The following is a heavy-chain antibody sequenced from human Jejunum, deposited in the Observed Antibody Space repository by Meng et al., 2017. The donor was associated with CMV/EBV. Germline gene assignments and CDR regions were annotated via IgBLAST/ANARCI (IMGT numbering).Heavy chain of an antibody. V-gene: IGHV4-59*01. CDR1: CGSLSGSS. D-gene: IGHD1-14*01. J-gene: IGHJ5*02. CDR3: ARDVLLGTHNWFDP. CDR2: IYYPGST. Sequence: SCGSLSGSSWSWLRQSPGKGLEWIGYIYYPGSTDYNPSLKSRVTISVDTSKNQFSLKLSSVTAADTAVYYCARDVLLGTHNWFDPWGRGTLVTVSS.